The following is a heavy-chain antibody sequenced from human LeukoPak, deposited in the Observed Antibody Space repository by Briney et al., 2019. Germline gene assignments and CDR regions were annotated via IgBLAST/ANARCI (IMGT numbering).Heavy chain of an antibody. V-gene: IGHV3-74*01. D-gene: IGHD2-21*01. Sequence: PGGSLRLSCAASGFTFSSYWMHRVRQAPGKGLVWVSRINSDGSSTSYADSVKGRFTISRDNAKNTLYLQMNSLRAEDTAVYYCARGDWSGYYYYYMDVWGKGTTVTVSS. CDR1: GFTFSSYW. J-gene: IGHJ6*03. CDR3: ARGDWSGYYYYYMDV. CDR2: INSDGSST.